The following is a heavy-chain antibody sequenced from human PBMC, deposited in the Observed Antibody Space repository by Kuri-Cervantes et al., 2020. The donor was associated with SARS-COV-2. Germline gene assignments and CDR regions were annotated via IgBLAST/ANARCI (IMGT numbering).Heavy chain of an antibody. J-gene: IGHJ6*03. CDR3: AKSPKTGITIFGVVINYYYMDV. V-gene: IGHV3-74*01. CDR2: INSDGSST. Sequence: GGSLRLSCAASGFTFSSYWMHWVRQAPGKGLVWVSRINSDGSSTSYADSVKGRFTISRDNAKNTLYLQMNSLRAEDTAVYYCAKSPKTGITIFGVVINYYYMDVWGKGTTVTVSS. CDR1: GFTFSSYW. D-gene: IGHD3-3*01.